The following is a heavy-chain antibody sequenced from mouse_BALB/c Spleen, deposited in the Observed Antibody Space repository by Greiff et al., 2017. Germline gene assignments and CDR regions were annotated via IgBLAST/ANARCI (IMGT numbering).Heavy chain of an antibody. V-gene: IGHV5-6-4*01. CDR3: TRDRWFAY. CDR2: ISSGGSYT. CDR1: GFTFSSYT. Sequence: EVMLVESGGGLVKPGGSLKLSCAASGFTFSSYTMSWVRQTPEKRLEWVATISSGGSYTYYPDSVKGRFTISRDNAKNTLYLQMSSLKSEDTAMYYCTRDRWFAYWGQGTLVTVSA. J-gene: IGHJ3*01.